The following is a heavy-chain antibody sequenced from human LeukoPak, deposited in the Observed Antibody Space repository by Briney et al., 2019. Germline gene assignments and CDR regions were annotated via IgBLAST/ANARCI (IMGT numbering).Heavy chain of an antibody. Sequence: GGSLRLSCAASGFTFSSMNWVRQAPGKGLEWVSSISSSSSYIYYADSVKGRFTISRDNAKNSLYLQMNSLRAEDTAVYYCARDLSWELPTYDAFDIWGQGTMVTVSS. V-gene: IGHV3-21*01. CDR2: ISSSSSYI. D-gene: IGHD1-26*01. J-gene: IGHJ3*02. CDR1: GFTFSS. CDR3: ARDLSWELPTYDAFDI.